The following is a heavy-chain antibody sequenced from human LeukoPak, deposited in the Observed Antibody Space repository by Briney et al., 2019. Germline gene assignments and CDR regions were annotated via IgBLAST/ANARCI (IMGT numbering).Heavy chain of an antibody. Sequence: SETLSLTCTVSGGYISSYYWSWIRQPPGEGLEWIGYVYYTGSTNYNPSLKSRVSISVDTSKNLFSLRLRSVTAADTAVYFCARGRVSSSTWYSTYYYYFYMDVWGKGTTVTVSS. CDR2: VYYTGST. V-gene: IGHV4-59*01. CDR1: GGYISSYY. D-gene: IGHD4-11*01. J-gene: IGHJ6*03. CDR3: ARGRVSSSTWYSTYYYYFYMDV.